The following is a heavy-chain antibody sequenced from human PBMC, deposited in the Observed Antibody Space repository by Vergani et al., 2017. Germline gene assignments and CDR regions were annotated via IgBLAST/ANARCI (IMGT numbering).Heavy chain of an antibody. CDR2: TWYDGNNK. J-gene: IGHJ5*02. CDR3: ARDLRLLYNRFDP. D-gene: IGHD1-14*01. CDR1: GFTFNQYG. V-gene: IGHV3-33*01. Sequence: QVQLVESGGGVVQPGRSLRLSCAASGFTFNQYGMHWVRQAPGKGLEWVAVTWYDGNNKQYADSVKGRFTISRDNSKSTMYLQMNSLRDEDTGLYYCARDLRLLYNRFDPWGQGTLVTVSS.